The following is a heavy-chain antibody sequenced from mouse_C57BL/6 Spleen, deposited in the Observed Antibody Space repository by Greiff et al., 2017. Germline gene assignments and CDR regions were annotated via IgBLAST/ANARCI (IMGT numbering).Heavy chain of an antibody. CDR1: GYSFTGYY. J-gene: IGHJ2*01. V-gene: IGHV1-42*01. Sequence: VQLQQSGPELVKPGASVKISCKASGYSFTGYYMNWVKQSPEKSLEWIGEINPSTGGTTYNQKFKAKATLTVDKSSSTAYMQLKSLTSEDSAVYYCARTRKYYDGNYYFDYWGQGTTLTVSS. CDR2: INPSTGGT. CDR3: ARTRKYYDGNYYFDY. D-gene: IGHD2-3*01.